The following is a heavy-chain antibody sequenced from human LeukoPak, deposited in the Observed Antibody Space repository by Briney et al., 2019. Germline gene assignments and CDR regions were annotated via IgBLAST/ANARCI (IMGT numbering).Heavy chain of an antibody. CDR1: GFTFNSYA. V-gene: IGHV3-30*18. Sequence: PGRSLRLSCAGSGFTFNSYAMHWVRQAPGKGLEWVAVISYDGTKEDYADSVKGRLTNSRDDSKNTVNLQMNSLRAEDTAVYDCAKDYEAYCGGDCSSFFDYWGQGTLVSVSS. D-gene: IGHD2-21*02. CDR2: ISYDGTKE. CDR3: AKDYEAYCGGDCSSFFDY. J-gene: IGHJ4*02.